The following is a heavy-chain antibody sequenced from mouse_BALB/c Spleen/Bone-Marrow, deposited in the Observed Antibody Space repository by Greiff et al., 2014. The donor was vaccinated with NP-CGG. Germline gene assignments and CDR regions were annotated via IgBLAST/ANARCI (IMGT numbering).Heavy chain of an antibody. Sequence: EVQLQQSGAELAKPGASVKLSCTASGFNIKDTYMHWVKQRPEQGLEWIGRIDPANGNTKYDPKFQGKATITAGTSSNTAYLQLSSLTSEDTAVYYCARDSPYAMDYWGQGTSVTVSS. V-gene: IGHV14-3*02. CDR1: GFNIKDTY. CDR2: IDPANGNT. J-gene: IGHJ4*01. CDR3: ARDSPYAMDY.